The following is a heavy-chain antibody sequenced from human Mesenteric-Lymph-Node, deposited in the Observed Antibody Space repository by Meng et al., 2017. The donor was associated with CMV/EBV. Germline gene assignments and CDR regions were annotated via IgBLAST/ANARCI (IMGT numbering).Heavy chain of an antibody. CDR3: ARAISSFSRWFDP. CDR1: GFTFSSYW. D-gene: IGHD3-3*01. J-gene: IGHJ5*02. CDR2: IKQDGSEK. V-gene: IGHV3-7*01. Sequence: GGSLRLSCAASGFTFSSYWMSWVRQAPGKGLEWVANIKQDGSEKFYVDSVKGRFTISRDNSKNTLYLQMNSLRTDDTAMYYCARAISSFSRWFDPWGQGTLVTVSS.